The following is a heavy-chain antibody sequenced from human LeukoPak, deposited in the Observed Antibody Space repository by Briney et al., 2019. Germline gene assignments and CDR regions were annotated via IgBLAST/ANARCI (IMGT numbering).Heavy chain of an antibody. Sequence: PGGSLRLSCAASGFTFSSYWMHWVRQAPGQGLVWVSRINSDGSSTSYADYVKGRFTISRDNAKNTVYLQMNSLRAEDTAVYYCARGFRYCSGGSCYSGTYYFDYWGEGALVTVSS. V-gene: IGHV3-74*01. CDR1: GFTFSSYW. D-gene: IGHD2-15*01. CDR2: INSDGSST. J-gene: IGHJ4*02. CDR3: ARGFRYCSGGSCYSGTYYFDY.